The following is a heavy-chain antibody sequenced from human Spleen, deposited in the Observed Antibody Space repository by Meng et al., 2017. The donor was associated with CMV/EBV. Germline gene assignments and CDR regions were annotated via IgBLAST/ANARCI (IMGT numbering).Heavy chain of an antibody. CDR1: GFTFSSYG. D-gene: IGHD1-14*01. CDR2: ITGSSSMV. J-gene: IGHJ4*02. V-gene: IGHV3-48*04. Sequence: GESLKISCAASGFTFSSYGMNWVRQVPGKGLEWLSYITGSSSMVYYADPVKGRFIISRDNAKKSLYLQMNSLRAEDTALYYCARDWDTGIWGQGTLVTVSS. CDR3: ARDWDTGI.